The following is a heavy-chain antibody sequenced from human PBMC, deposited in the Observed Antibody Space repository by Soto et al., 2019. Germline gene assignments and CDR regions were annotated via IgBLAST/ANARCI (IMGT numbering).Heavy chain of an antibody. CDR3: AREPPTHWYFDL. J-gene: IGHJ2*01. CDR2: ISAYNGNT. D-gene: IGHD4-17*01. CDR1: GYTFTSYG. V-gene: IGHV1-18*01. Sequence: ASVKVSCKAAGYTFTSYGISWVRQAPGQGLEWMGWISAYNGNTNYAQKLQGRVTMTTDTSTSTAYMELRSLRSDDTAVYYCAREPPTHWYFDLWGRGTLVTVSS.